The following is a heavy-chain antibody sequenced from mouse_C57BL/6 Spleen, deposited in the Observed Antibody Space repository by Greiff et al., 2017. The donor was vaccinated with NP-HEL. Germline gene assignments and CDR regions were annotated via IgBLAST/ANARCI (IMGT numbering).Heavy chain of an antibody. V-gene: IGHV1-82*01. D-gene: IGHD2-4*01. Sequence: QVQLQQSGPELVKPGASVKISCKASGYAFSSSWMNWVKRRPGKGLEWIGRIYPGDGDTNYNGKFKGKATLTADKSSSTAYMQLSSLTSEDSAVYFCARNYYDYDDYAMDYWGQGTSVTVSS. J-gene: IGHJ4*01. CDR1: GYAFSSSW. CDR3: ARNYYDYDDYAMDY. CDR2: IYPGDGDT.